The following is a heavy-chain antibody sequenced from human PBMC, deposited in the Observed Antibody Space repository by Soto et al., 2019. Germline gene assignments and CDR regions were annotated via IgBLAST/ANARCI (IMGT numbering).Heavy chain of an antibody. CDR2: ISGSGGST. J-gene: IGHJ6*03. CDR1: GFTFSSYA. V-gene: IGHV3-23*01. D-gene: IGHD3-3*01. Sequence: GGSLRLSCAASGFTFSSYAMSWVRQAPGKGLEWVSAISGSGGSTYYADSVKGRLTISRDNSKNTLYLQMNSLRAEDTAVYYCAKAMDFGVVTRPSYMDVWGKGTTVTVSS. CDR3: AKAMDFGVVTRPSYMDV.